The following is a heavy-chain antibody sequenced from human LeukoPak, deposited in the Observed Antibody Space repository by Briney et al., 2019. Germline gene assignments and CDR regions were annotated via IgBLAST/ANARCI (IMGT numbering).Heavy chain of an antibody. CDR3: ARHGVGYSNYYY. J-gene: IGHJ4*02. CDR2: IYYSGST. D-gene: IGHD4-11*01. V-gene: IGHV4-34*01. Sequence: SETLSLTCAVYGGSFSGYYWSWIRQPPGKGMEWIGSIYYSGSTYYNPSLKSRVTISVDTSKNQFSLKLSSVTAADTAVYYCARHGVGYSNYYYWGQGTLVTVSS. CDR1: GGSFSGYY.